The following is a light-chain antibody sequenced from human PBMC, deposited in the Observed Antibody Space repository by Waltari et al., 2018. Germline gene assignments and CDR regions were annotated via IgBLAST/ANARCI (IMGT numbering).Light chain of an antibody. CDR2: INSDGSH. V-gene: IGLV4-69*01. J-gene: IGLJ3*02. CDR3: QTGGHGTWV. Sequence: QLVLTQSPSASASLGASLTLTCTLASGHTTNIIAWLPQHPQKGPRFLMKINSDGSHSKGDEIPDRFSGSSSGAERYLTISSLQSEDEADYYCQTGGHGTWVFGGGTKLTVL. CDR1: SGHTTNI.